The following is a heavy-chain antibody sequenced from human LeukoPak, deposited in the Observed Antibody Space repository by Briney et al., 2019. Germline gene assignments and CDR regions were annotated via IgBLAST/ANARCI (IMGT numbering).Heavy chain of an antibody. J-gene: IGHJ4*02. CDR1: GFTFSSYG. D-gene: IGHD1-26*01. Sequence: GGSLRLSCAASGFTFSSYGMHWVRQAPGKGLEWVSLIYSGGSTYYADSVKGRFTISRDNSKNTLYLQMNSLRAEDTAVYYCARAPAGWELWYYFDYWGQGILVTVSS. V-gene: IGHV3-66*01. CDR2: IYSGGST. CDR3: ARAPAGWELWYYFDY.